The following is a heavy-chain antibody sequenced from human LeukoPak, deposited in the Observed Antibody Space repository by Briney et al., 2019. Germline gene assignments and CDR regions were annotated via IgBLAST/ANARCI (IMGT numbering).Heavy chain of an antibody. J-gene: IGHJ4*02. V-gene: IGHV4-59*01. CDR2: IYYNGNT. CDR3: ARTTRYCSGGSCYGAVENFDY. CDR1: DGSISTFY. Sequence: KPSETLSLTCTVSDGSISTFYWSWIRQPPGKGLEWIGYIYYNGNTKYNPSLESRVTISVDTSTNQFSLKVTSVTAADSAVYYCARTTRYCSGGSCYGAVENFDYWGQGTLVTVSS. D-gene: IGHD2-15*01.